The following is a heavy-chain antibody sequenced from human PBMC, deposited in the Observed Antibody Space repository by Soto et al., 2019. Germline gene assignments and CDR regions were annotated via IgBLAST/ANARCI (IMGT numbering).Heavy chain of an antibody. CDR2: IIPILGIA. D-gene: IGHD3-10*01. J-gene: IGHJ4*02. V-gene: IGHV1-69*08. CDR1: GGTFSSYT. CDR3: AGEGRVTMVRGVHDY. Sequence: QVQLVQSGAEVKKPGSSVKVSCKASGGTFSSYTISWVRQAPGQGLEWMGRIIPILGIANYAQKFQGSVTITADKAPSTAYTELSRLRSQDTAVYYCAGEGRVTMVRGVHDYCGQGTLVTVSS.